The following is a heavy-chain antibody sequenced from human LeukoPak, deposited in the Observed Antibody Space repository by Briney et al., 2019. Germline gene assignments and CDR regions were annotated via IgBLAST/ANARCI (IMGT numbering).Heavy chain of an antibody. Sequence: GASVKVSCKASGYTFTCYYMHWVRQAPGQGLEWMGWINPNSGGTNYAQKFQGRVPMTRDTSLSTAYMELRSLRSDDTAVYYCARPLVGAYYYYGMDVWGQGTTVSVSS. CDR1: GYTFTCYY. CDR3: ARPLVGAYYYYGMDV. D-gene: IGHD2-15*01. J-gene: IGHJ6*02. CDR2: INPNSGGT. V-gene: IGHV1-2*02.